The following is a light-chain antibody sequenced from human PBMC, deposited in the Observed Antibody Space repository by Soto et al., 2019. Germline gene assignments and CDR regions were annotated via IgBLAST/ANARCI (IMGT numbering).Light chain of an antibody. V-gene: IGKV1-33*01. Sequence: DIQMTQSPSSLSASVGDRVTITCQASQNINNYLNWYQQKPGRAPKLLIYDASNLEAGVPSRFRGSVSGTDFTFTISRLQPEDIAIYYCQQYENLPTFGQGTRVEIK. CDR2: DAS. CDR1: QNINNY. J-gene: IGKJ5*01. CDR3: QQYENLPT.